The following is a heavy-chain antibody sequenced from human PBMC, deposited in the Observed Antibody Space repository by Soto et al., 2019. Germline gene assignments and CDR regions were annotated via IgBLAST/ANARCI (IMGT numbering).Heavy chain of an antibody. CDR1: GGSISSYY. Sequence: QVQLQESGPGLVKPSETLSLTCTGAGGSISSYYWSWLRQPPGKGLEWIGYIYYSGSTNYNPSLKSRVAISVDTSKNQFSLKLSSVTAADTAGYYCARDIFGDVYNLALGYWGQGTLVTVSS. J-gene: IGHJ4*02. D-gene: IGHD3-3*01. CDR3: ARDIFGDVYNLALGY. CDR2: IYYSGST. V-gene: IGHV4-59*01.